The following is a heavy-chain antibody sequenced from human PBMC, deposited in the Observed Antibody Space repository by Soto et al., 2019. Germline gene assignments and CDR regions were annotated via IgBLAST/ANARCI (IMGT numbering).Heavy chain of an antibody. CDR2: INPSGGS. CDR3: AWVYCSGGSCYGIDY. V-gene: IGHV1-46*01. CDR1: GYTFTTYY. J-gene: IGHJ4*02. Sequence: QVQLVQSGAEVKKPGASVTVSCKASGYTFTTYYMHWVRQAPGQGLEWMGIINPSGGSLYAQKFQGRVTMARDTSTSTVYMELISLRSEDAAVYYCAWVYCSGGSCYGIDYWGQGTLVTVSS. D-gene: IGHD2-15*01.